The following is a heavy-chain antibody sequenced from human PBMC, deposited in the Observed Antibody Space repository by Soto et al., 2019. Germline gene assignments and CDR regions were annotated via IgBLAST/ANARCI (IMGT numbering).Heavy chain of an antibody. D-gene: IGHD4-17*01. CDR3: ARKDYGDGGFFDY. CDR2: IYHSGST. J-gene: IGHJ4*02. Sequence: SETLSLTCTVSGGSISSGGYYWTWIRQPPGKGLEWIGYIYHSGSTYSNPSLKSRVTISVGRSENQFSLKLISVTAADTAVYYCARKDYGDGGFFDYWGQGTLVTVPS. CDR1: GGSISSGGYY. V-gene: IGHV4-30-2*01.